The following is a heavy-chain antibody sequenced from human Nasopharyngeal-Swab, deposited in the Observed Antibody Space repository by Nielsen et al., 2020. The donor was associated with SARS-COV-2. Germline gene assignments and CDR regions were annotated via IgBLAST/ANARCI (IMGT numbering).Heavy chain of an antibody. CDR2: ISHGGNT. CDR3: ARMKETSYGDYYYGLDV. D-gene: IGHD3-16*01. CDR1: GGSLSGSS. Sequence: SETLSLTCAVNGGSLSGSSWSWIRQPPGKGLEWIGEISHGGNTNYNPSLKSRVTMSVDTSKNHFSLKLSSVTAADTAVYYCARMKETSYGDYYYGLDVWGQGTTVTVSS. J-gene: IGHJ6*02. V-gene: IGHV4-34*01.